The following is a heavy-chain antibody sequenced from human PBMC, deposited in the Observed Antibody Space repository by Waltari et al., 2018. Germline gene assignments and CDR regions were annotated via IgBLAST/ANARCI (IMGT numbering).Heavy chain of an antibody. D-gene: IGHD5-12*01. CDR1: GGSISSGDYY. J-gene: IGHJ5*02. V-gene: IGHV4-30-4*08. Sequence: QVQLQESGPGLVKPSQTLSLTCTVSGGSISSGDYYWSWIRQPPGKGLEWIGYIYYSGSTDYNPSRKSRVTVLVDTSKNQFSLKLSSVTAADTAVYFCAREINVDPNWFDPWGQGTLVTVSS. CDR3: AREINVDPNWFDP. CDR2: IYYSGST.